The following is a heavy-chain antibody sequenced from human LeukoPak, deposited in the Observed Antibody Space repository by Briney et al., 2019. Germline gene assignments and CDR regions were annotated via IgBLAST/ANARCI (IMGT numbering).Heavy chain of an antibody. CDR1: GGSFRGNY. Sequence: SETLSLTCAVNGGSFRGNYWSWFRQSPGKGLEWIGEINHSGSTNYNPSLKSRLSISEDTSKKQISLKVTSVTAADTAVYYCATGNNTVADYWGQGTLVTVSS. J-gene: IGHJ4*02. CDR2: INHSGST. V-gene: IGHV4-34*01. D-gene: IGHD1-1*01. CDR3: ATGNNTVADY.